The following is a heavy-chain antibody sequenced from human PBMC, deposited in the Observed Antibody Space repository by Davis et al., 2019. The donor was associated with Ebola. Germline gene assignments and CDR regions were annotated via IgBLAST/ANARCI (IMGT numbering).Heavy chain of an antibody. Sequence: SETLSLTCTVPGGSISSYYWSWIRQPPGKGLEWIGYIYYSGSTNYNPSLKSRVTISVDRSQYQFSLKLTSVTPADTAIYYCSRETYFGKDNWFAPWGPGILVTVSS. CDR2: IYYSGST. CDR3: SRETYFGKDNWFAP. J-gene: IGHJ5*02. CDR1: GGSISSYY. V-gene: IGHV4-59*01. D-gene: IGHD2-21*01.